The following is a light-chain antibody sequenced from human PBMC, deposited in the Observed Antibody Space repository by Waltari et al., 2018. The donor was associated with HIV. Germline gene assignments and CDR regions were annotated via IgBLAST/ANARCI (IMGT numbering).Light chain of an antibody. CDR3: SSYSTNTNNSPWV. CDR1: TIDVGTYNY. J-gene: IGLJ3*02. CDR2: DVS. Sequence: QSALAQTASVAGSPGQSITISCAGTTIDVGTYNYVSWYQQHPGKGPKLVIFDVSHRPSGISDRFSGSRSGNTASLTISGLRAEDEADYFCSSYSTNTNNSPWVFGGGTKVTVL. V-gene: IGLV2-14*03.